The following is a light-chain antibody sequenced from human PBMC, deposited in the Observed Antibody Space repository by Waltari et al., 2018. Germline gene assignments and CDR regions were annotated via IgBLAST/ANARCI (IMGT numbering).Light chain of an antibody. Sequence: DIVMTQSPDSLTVSLGERATINCKSSQTILYSSSNKNYLAWYQQKPRQPPKLLIYWASTRESGVPDRFSGTGSGTDFTLTIGSLQAEDVAVYYCQQYYTAPYTFGQGTKLEIK. V-gene: IGKV4-1*01. CDR1: QTILYSSSNKNY. CDR3: QQYYTAPYT. CDR2: WAS. J-gene: IGKJ2*01.